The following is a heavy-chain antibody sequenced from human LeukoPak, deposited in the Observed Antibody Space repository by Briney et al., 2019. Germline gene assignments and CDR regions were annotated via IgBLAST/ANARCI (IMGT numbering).Heavy chain of an antibody. CDR2: FYHSGST. CDR1: GYSISSGHY. V-gene: IGHV4-38-2*01. J-gene: IGHJ4*02. CDR3: ARGNYVWGTYRPYYFDS. D-gene: IGHD3-16*02. Sequence: PSETLSLTCAVSGYSISSGHYCGWIRQPPGKGLEWIASFYHSGSTYYNPSLKGRVTISVDTSKNQFSLKLSSVTAADTAVYYCARGNYVWGTYRPYYFDSWGQGALVTVSS.